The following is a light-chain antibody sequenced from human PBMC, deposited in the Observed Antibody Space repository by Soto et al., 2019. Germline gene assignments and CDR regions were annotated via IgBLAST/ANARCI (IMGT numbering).Light chain of an antibody. Sequence: DIQMTQSPSSLAASLGDRVTITCRASQNIRSRLAWFQQKPGKAPKLLIYDASSLESGVPQRLRGSGSGTEFTLTISSLQTDDFSTYYCQQYHSYWTFGQGTKVDIK. J-gene: IGKJ1*01. CDR1: QNIRSR. V-gene: IGKV1-5*01. CDR2: DAS. CDR3: QQYHSYWT.